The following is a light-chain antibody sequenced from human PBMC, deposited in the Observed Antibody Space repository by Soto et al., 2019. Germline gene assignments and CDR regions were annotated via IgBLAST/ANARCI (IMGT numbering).Light chain of an antibody. CDR2: GAS. CDR1: QSVSSSY. CDR3: QQYGSSPLWT. J-gene: IGKJ1*01. Sequence: EIFLTQSRCLVTSSPGETATLSRTDIQSVSSSYLAWYQQKPGQAPRLLIYGASSRATGIPDRFSGSGSGTDFTLTISRLEPEDFAVYYCQQYGSSPLWTFGQGTKVDIK. V-gene: IGKV3-20*01.